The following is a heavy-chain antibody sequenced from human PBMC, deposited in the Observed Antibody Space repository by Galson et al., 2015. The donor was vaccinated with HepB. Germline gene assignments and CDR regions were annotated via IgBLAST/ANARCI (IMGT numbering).Heavy chain of an antibody. D-gene: IGHD2-2*02. CDR1: GFTFSSYT. V-gene: IGHV3-23*01. Sequence: SLRLSCAASGFTFSSYTMNWVRQTPGKGLEWVSSISGNGGDTKYGDSVKGRFTIFRDKAKSTLYLQMNSLRAEDTAVYYFAKADVWGPAAINYGLHVWGQGTRVTVSS. J-gene: IGHJ6*02. CDR2: ISGNGGDT. CDR3: AKADVWGPAAINYGLHV.